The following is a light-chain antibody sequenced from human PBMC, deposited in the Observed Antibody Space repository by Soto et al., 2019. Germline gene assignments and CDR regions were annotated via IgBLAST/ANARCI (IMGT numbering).Light chain of an antibody. J-gene: IGKJ4*01. Sequence: EIVLTQSPGTLSLSPGERATLSCRASQSVSSSYLAWYQQKPGQAPRLLIYGASSRATGIPDRFSGSGSGPDFTLTISRLAPEYFAVYYCQQYGSSLLTFGGGTKVEIK. CDR1: QSVSSSY. V-gene: IGKV3-20*01. CDR3: QQYGSSLLT. CDR2: GAS.